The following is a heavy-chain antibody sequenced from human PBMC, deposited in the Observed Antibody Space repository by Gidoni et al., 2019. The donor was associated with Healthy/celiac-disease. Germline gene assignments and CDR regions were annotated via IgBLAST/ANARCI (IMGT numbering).Heavy chain of an antibody. J-gene: IGHJ4*02. V-gene: IGHV4-34*01. CDR2: INHSGST. Sequence: QVQLQQWGAGLLKPSETLSLTCAVYGGSFSGYYWSWIRQPPGKGLEWIGEINHSGSTNYNPSLKSRVTISVDTSKNQFSLKLSSVTAADTAVYYCASMGGMRRAVNYWGQGTLVTVSS. CDR1: GGSFSGYY. CDR3: ASMGGMRRAVNY. D-gene: IGHD3-16*01.